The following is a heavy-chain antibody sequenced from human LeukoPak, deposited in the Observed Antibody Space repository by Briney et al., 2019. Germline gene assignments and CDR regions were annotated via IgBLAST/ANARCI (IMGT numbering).Heavy chain of an antibody. Sequence: ISFSSYWMSWVRQPPGKGLEGIGSIYYSGSTYYNPSLKSRVTISVDTSKNQFSLKLSSVTAADTAVYYCARDDYYDSSGYPRWGQGTLVTVSS. CDR1: ISFSSYW. CDR2: IYYSGST. D-gene: IGHD3-22*01. J-gene: IGHJ4*02. CDR3: ARDDYYDSSGYPR. V-gene: IGHV4-39*07.